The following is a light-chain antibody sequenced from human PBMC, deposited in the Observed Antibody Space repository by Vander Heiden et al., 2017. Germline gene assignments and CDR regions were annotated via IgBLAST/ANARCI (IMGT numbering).Light chain of an antibody. V-gene: IGLV2-8*01. CDR2: DVT. J-gene: IGLJ3*02. CDR1: SSDVGAYNY. Sequence: HSALTQPPSASGSPAQSVTISCTGTSSDVGAYNYVSWYQQHPGKAPTLIIYDVTKRPSGVPDRFSGSKSGNTAFLTVSALQAEDEADYYCASHAGSSAVFGGGTTVTVL. CDR3: ASHAGSSAV.